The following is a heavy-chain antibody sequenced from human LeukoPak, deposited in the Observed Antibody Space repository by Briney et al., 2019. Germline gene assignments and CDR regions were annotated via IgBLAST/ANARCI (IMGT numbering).Heavy chain of an antibody. D-gene: IGHD6-6*01. J-gene: IGHJ4*02. CDR2: ISAYNGNT. V-gene: IGHV1-18*01. Sequence: ASVKVSCKASGYTFTSYGISWVRQAPGQGPEWMGWISAYNGNTNYAQKLQGRVTMTTDTSTSTAYMELRSLRSDDTAVYYCASQTRDLSSSYYFDYWGQGTLVTVSS. CDR3: ASQTRDLSSSYYFDY. CDR1: GYTFTSYG.